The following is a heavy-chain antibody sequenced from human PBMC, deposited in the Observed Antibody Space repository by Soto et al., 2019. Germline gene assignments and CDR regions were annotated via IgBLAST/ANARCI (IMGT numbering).Heavy chain of an antibody. D-gene: IGHD3-3*01. CDR1: GFTFSSYS. CDR3: ARAGYRSVDY. Sequence: EVQLVESGGGLVQPGVSLRLSCAASGFTFSSYSMNWVRQAPGKGLEWVSYISSSGSTIYYADSVRGRFTISRDNAKNSLYLQTNSLRDEDTAVYYCARAGYRSVDYWGQGTLVTVSS. J-gene: IGHJ4*02. CDR2: ISSSGSTI. V-gene: IGHV3-48*02.